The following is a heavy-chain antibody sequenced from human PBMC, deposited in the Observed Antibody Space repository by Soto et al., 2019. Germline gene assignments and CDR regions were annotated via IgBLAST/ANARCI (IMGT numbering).Heavy chain of an antibody. D-gene: IGHD5-18*01. V-gene: IGHV3-23*01. CDR1: GFTFSSYA. CDR3: AKSYGPYYYYYGMDV. J-gene: IGHJ6*02. CDR2: ISGSGGST. Sequence: EVQLLESGGGLVQPGGSLRLSCAASGFTFSSYAMSWVRQAPGKGLEWVSAISGSGGSTYYADSVKGRFTISRDNSKNTLYLQMNGLRAEDTAVYYCAKSYGPYYYYYGMDVWGQGTTVTVSS.